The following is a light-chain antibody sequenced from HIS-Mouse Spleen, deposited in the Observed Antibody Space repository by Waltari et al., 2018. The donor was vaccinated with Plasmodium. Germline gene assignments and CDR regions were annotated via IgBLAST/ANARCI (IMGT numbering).Light chain of an antibody. CDR3: QQSCSSPYT. Sequence: EIVLTQSPGTLSLSPGERATLSCRASQSVSSSYLAWYQQKPGQAPRLLIYGASSRAPLLPDLFSCLVSAPPFPLPLSLLCPHYFAFYFCQQSCSSPYTFGQGTKLEIK. CDR2: GAS. CDR1: QSVSSSY. V-gene: IGKV3-20*01. J-gene: IGKJ2*01.